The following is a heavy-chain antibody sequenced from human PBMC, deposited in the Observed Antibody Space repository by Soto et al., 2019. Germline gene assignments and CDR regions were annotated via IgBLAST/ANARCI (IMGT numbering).Heavy chain of an antibody. D-gene: IGHD7-27*01. CDR1: GFTVSSNY. V-gene: IGHV3-53*01. J-gene: IGHJ3*02. CDR2: IYSGGST. CDR3: ARVPGTWGSPGDAFDI. Sequence: GGSLRLSCAASGFTVSSNYMSWVHQAPGKGLEWVSVIYSGGSTYYADSVKGRFTISRDNSKNTLYLQMNSLRAEDTAVYYCARVPGTWGSPGDAFDIWGQGTMVTVSS.